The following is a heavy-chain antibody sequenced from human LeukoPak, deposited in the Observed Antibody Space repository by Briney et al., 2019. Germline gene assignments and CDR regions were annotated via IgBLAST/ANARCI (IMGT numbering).Heavy chain of an antibody. CDR2: IYYSGST. CDR3: ARGRYFDRLFHPFDY. V-gene: IGHV4-31*03. J-gene: IGHJ4*02. Sequence: SETLSLTCTVSGDSTSSDRYYGGWVRQPPGTGLEWIGNIYYSGSTYYNPSLKSRVTISVDTSKNQFSLKLSSVTAADTAVYYCARGRYFDRLFHPFDYWGQGTLVTVSS. D-gene: IGHD3-9*01. CDR1: GDSTSSDRYY.